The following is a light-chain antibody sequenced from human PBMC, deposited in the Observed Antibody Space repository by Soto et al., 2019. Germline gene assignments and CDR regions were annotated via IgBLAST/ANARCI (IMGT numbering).Light chain of an antibody. CDR1: GSNIGAGSD. Sequence: QSVLTQPPSVSGAPGQRGAISCTGSGSNIGAGSDVHWYQQLPGMAPKLLVYGNNNRPSGVPDRFSGSKSATSGSLAITGLQAEDEADYYCQSYDTSLRAWVFGTGTKLTVL. CDR2: GNN. CDR3: QSYDTSLRAWV. J-gene: IGLJ1*01. V-gene: IGLV1-40*01.